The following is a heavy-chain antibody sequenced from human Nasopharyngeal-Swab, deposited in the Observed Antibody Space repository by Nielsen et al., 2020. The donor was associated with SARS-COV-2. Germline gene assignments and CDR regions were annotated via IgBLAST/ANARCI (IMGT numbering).Heavy chain of an antibody. CDR3: ARVKDTAMVKFLDY. D-gene: IGHD5-18*01. Sequence: GGSLRLSCKGSGYSFTSYWISWVRQMPGKGLEWMGRIDPSDSYTNYSPSFQGHVTISADKPISTAYLQWSSLKASDTAMYYCARVKDTAMVKFLDYWGQGTLVTVSS. J-gene: IGHJ4*02. V-gene: IGHV5-10-1*01. CDR2: IDPSDSYT. CDR1: GYSFTSYW.